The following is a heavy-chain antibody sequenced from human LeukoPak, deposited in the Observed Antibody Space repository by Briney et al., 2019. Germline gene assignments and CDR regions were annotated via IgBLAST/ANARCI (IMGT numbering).Heavy chain of an antibody. CDR2: ISYDGRNE. J-gene: IGHJ3*02. CDR3: ARDAIQVWLYVGTYDI. Sequence: GGSLRLSCAASGFTFSTYTMHWVRQAPGKGLEWVAVISYDGRNEYYADSVKGRFTISRDNSKNTVYLQMDSLRTEDTAVYYCARDAIQVWLYVGTYDIWGQGTMVTVSS. CDR1: GFTFSTYT. V-gene: IGHV3-30*04. D-gene: IGHD5-18*01.